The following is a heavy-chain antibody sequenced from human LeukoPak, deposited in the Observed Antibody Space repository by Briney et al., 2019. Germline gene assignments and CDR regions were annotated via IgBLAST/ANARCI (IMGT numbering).Heavy chain of an antibody. D-gene: IGHD6-13*01. J-gene: IGHJ4*02. CDR3: AKNKYSSSWYNFDY. CDR1: GGTFSSYA. V-gene: IGHV1-69*13. CDR2: IIPIFGTA. Sequence: SVKVSCKAFGGTFSSYAISWVRQAPGQGLEWMGGIIPIFGTANYAQKFQGRVTITADESTSTAYMELSSLRSEDTAVYYCAKNKYSSSWYNFDYWGQGTLVTVSS.